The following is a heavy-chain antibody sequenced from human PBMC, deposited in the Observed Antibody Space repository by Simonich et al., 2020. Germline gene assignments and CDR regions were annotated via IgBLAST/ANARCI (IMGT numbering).Heavy chain of an antibody. CDR2: NNPNMGGT. CDR1: GYTFTGYY. J-gene: IGHJ3*02. CDR3: ARGRLTGDKGAFDI. V-gene: IGHV1-2*02. Sequence: QVQLVQSGAEVKKPGASVKVSCKASGYTFTGYYMHWVRQAPGQGLEGMGGNNPNMGGTNYAQKFQGRVTMTRDTSISTAYMELSRLRSDDTAVYYCARGRLTGDKGAFDIWGQGTMVTVSS. D-gene: IGHD7-27*01.